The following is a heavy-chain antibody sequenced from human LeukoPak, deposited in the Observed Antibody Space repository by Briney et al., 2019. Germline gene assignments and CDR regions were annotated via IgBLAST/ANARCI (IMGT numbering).Heavy chain of an antibody. V-gene: IGHV3-48*03. CDR1: GFTFSSYE. Sequence: GGSLRLSCAASGFTFSSYEMNWVRQAPGKGLRWVSYISSSGSTIYYADSVKGRFTISRDNAKNSLYLQMNSLRAEDTAVYYCARDSSDIVVVPAAGFDYWGQGTLVTVSS. J-gene: IGHJ4*02. D-gene: IGHD2-2*01. CDR3: ARDSSDIVVVPAAGFDY. CDR2: ISSSGSTI.